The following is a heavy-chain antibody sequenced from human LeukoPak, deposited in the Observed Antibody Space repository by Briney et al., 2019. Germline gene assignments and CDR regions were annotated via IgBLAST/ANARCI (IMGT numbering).Heavy chain of an antibody. D-gene: IGHD6-13*01. CDR2: INPNSGGT. CDR3: ARENLPGIAAAGGFDP. J-gene: IGHJ5*02. CDR1: GYTFTGYY. V-gene: IGHV1-2*02. Sequence: ASVHVSCKASGYTFTGYYMHWVRQAPGQGLEWMGWINPNSGGTNYAQKFQGRVTMTRDTSISTAYMELSRLRSDDTAVYFCARENLPGIAAAGGFDPWGQGTLVTVSS.